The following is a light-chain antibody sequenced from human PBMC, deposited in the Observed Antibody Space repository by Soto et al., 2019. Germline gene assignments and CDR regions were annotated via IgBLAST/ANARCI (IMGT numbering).Light chain of an antibody. V-gene: IGLV1-44*01. J-gene: IGLJ1*01. CDR2: SDN. Sequence: QSVLTQPPSAFGTPGQRVTISCSGSSTNIGRHNPNWYQQVPGTAPKLLIHSDNKWPSGVPDRFSGSKSGTSASLAISGLQAEDEAEYYCSAWYDTLNGLVFGAGTKVTVL. CDR3: SAWYDTLNGLV. CDR1: STNIGRHN.